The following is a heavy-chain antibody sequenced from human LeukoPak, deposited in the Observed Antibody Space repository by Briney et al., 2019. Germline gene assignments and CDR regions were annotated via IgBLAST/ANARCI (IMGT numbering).Heavy chain of an antibody. D-gene: IGHD2-2*01. Sequence: PGGSLRLSCVASGFTFSSYWMHWVRQAPGKGLVWVSRINSDGSTTSYADSVKGRFTIFRDNAKNTLYLQMNSLRAEDTAVYYCARDPGYCSSTSCFYYNWFDPWGQGTLVTVSS. J-gene: IGHJ5*02. CDR1: GFTFSSYW. CDR3: ARDPGYCSSTSCFYYNWFDP. V-gene: IGHV3-74*01. CDR2: INSDGSTT.